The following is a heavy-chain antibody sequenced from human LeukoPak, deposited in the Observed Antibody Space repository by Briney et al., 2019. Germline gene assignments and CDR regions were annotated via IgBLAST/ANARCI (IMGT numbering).Heavy chain of an antibody. CDR1: GGSLSSYY. V-gene: IGHV4-59*08. D-gene: IGHD4-23*01. CDR3: ARLNGGN. J-gene: IGHJ4*02. CDR2: VDYSGST. Sequence: SETLSLTCTVSGGSLSSYYWSWIRRPPGKGLEWLGYVDYSGSTAYNPSLNGRVAISPDTSKIQFSLKLRSVTAADTAVYYCARLNGGNWGPGILVTVSS.